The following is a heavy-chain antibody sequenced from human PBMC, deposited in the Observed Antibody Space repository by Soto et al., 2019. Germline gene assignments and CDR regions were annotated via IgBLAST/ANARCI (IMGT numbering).Heavy chain of an antibody. CDR1: GGSFSGYY. D-gene: IGHD3-22*01. V-gene: IGHV4-34*01. CDR3: ARLYYYDSSGYPPLDY. Sequence: SETLSLTCAVYGGSFSGYYWSGIRQPPGKGLEGIGEINHSGSTNYNPSLKSRVTISVDTSKNQFSLKLSSVTAADTAVYYCARLYYYDSSGYPPLDYWGQGALVTVSS. J-gene: IGHJ4*02. CDR2: INHSGST.